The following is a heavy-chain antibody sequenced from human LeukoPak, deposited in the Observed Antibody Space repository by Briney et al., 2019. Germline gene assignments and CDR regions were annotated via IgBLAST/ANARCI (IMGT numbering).Heavy chain of an antibody. D-gene: IGHD2-15*01. CDR1: GFTFSSYD. CDR2: ISYDGSNY. CDR3: AQDACGGSCYSFDS. V-gene: IGHV3-30*18. J-gene: IGHJ4*02. Sequence: GRSLRLSCAASGFTFSSYDMHWVRQAPGKGLEWVALISYDGSNYHYADSVKGRLTVSRDNSKNTLYLQMNSLRPEDTAVYYCAQDACGGSCYSFDSWGQGTLVTVSS.